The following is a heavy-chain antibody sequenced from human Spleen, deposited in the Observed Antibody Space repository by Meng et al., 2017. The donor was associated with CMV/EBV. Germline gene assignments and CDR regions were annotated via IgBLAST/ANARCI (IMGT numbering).Heavy chain of an antibody. V-gene: IGHV1-2*02. J-gene: IGHJ3*02. CDR1: GYTFTGYY. CDR2: INPNSGGT. D-gene: IGHD3-22*01. Sequence: ASVKVSCKASGYTFTGYYMHWVRQAPGQGLEWMGWINPNSGGTNYAQKFQGRVTMTRDTSISTAYMELSRLRSEDTAVYYCARDLVGYDAFDIWGQGTLVTVSS. CDR3: ARDLVGYDAFDI.